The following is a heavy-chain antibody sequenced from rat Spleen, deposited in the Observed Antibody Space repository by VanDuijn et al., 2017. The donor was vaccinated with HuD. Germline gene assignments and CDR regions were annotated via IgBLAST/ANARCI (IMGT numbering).Heavy chain of an antibody. CDR3: TRGRYYGYNAFDY. J-gene: IGHJ2*01. D-gene: IGHD1-9*01. CDR2: ITNTGGSI. CDR1: GFTFNNYW. V-gene: IGHV5-31*01. Sequence: EVQLVESGGGLVQPGRSLKLSCVASGFTFNNYWMSWIRQAPGKGLEWVASITNTGGSIYYPDSVKGRFTISRDNAQNTLYLQMNSLRSEDTATYYCTRGRYYGYNAFDYWGQGVMVTVSS.